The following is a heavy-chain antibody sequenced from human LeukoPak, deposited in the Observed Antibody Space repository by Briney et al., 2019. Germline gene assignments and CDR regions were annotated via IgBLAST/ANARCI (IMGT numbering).Heavy chain of an antibody. D-gene: IGHD2-15*01. CDR2: LSSGDST. Sequence: GGTLRLSCVASGFTFRSYGMSWVRQAPGKGLEWVSSLSSGDSTYYADSVKGRFTISRDNSKNTLYLQMNSLRAEDTAVYYCANHKKVVAATIDYWGQGTLVTVSS. CDR1: GFTFRSYG. CDR3: ANHKKVVAATIDY. V-gene: IGHV3-23*01. J-gene: IGHJ4*02.